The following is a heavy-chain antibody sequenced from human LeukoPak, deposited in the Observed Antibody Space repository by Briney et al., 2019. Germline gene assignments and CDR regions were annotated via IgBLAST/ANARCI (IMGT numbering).Heavy chain of an antibody. CDR1: GFTFGSYW. CDR2: IKQDGSDK. Sequence: HPGGSLRLSCEVSGFTFGSYWMNWVRQAPGKGLEWVANIKQDGSDKYYVDSVKGRFTISRDNAKNSLYLQMNSLRAEDTAVYYCAIIPRAAAGPSARSPFHYWGQGTLVTVSS. V-gene: IGHV3-7*01. J-gene: IGHJ4*02. D-gene: IGHD6-13*01. CDR3: AIIPRAAAGPSARSPFHY.